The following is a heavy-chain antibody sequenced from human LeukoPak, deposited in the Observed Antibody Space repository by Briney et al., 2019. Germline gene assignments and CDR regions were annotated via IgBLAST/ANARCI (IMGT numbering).Heavy chain of an antibody. Sequence: PGGSLRLSCAASGFTFSSYAMHWVRQAPGKGLEWVAVISYDGSNKYYADSVKGRFTISRDNAKNSLYLQMNSLRAEDTAVYYCAGSFDGAGSGYDYWGQGTLVTVSS. CDR1: GFTFSSYA. CDR2: ISYDGSNK. V-gene: IGHV3-30-3*01. D-gene: IGHD3-3*01. J-gene: IGHJ4*02. CDR3: AGSFDGAGSGYDY.